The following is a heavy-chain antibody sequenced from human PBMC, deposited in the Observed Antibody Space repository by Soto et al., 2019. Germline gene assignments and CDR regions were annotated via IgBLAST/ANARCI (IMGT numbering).Heavy chain of an antibody. D-gene: IGHD2-15*01. V-gene: IGHV5-51*01. CDR1: GYIFTNYW. CDR2: IYPGDSDT. Sequence: LGESLKISCNGSGYIFTNYWIGWVRQMPGKGLEWMGIIYPGDSDTRYSPSFEGQVTISADKSISTAYLQWSSLKASDTAMYYCARRKDSFTTSLSFRAGFDYWGQGTPAPVYS. J-gene: IGHJ4*02. CDR3: ARRKDSFTTSLSFRAGFDY.